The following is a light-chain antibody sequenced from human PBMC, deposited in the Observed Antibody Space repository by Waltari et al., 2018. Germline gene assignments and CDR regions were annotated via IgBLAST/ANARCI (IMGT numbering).Light chain of an antibody. CDR3: QQSYSTPRT. V-gene: IGKV1-39*01. CDR2: AAS. J-gene: IGKJ1*01. CDR1: QSIYTY. Sequence: DIQMTQSPSSLSASVGDRVTITCRASQSIYTYINWYQQNPGKAPKLLIYAASSLQSAVPSKFSASGSGTDFTLTISSLQPEDFATYYCQQSYSTPRTFGQGTKVVIK.